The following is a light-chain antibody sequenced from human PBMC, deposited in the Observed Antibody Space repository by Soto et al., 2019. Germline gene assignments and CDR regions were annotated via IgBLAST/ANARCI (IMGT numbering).Light chain of an antibody. V-gene: IGKV1-39*01. CDR3: QQSYSTPLT. Sequence: DIQMTQSQPSLSASVGDRVSITCRANQSISSYLNWYQQKPGKAPKLLIYAASSLQSGVPSRFSGSGSGTDVTLTISSLQPEDFATYYCQQSYSTPLTFGGGTKVEIK. J-gene: IGKJ4*01. CDR2: AAS. CDR1: QSISSY.